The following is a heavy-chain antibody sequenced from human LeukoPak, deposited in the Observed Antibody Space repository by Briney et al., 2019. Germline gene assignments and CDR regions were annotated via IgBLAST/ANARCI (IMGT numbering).Heavy chain of an antibody. J-gene: IGHJ4*02. CDR2: ISAYNGNT. Sequence: GASVKVSCKASGYTLTIYGISWVRQAPGQGLEWMGWISAYNGNTNYAQKLQGRVTMTTDTSTSTAYMELRSLRSDDTAVYYCARGHYYDSSGSIQPWGQGTLVTVSS. CDR1: GYTLTIYG. CDR3: ARGHYYDSSGSIQP. D-gene: IGHD3-22*01. V-gene: IGHV1-18*01.